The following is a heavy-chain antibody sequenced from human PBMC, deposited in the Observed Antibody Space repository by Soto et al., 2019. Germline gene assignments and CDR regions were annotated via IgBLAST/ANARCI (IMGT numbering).Heavy chain of an antibody. D-gene: IGHD3-3*01. CDR2: IIPIFGTA. CDR3: ASSVFGVVTTTQLFFDY. Sequence: SVKVSCKASGGTFSSYAISWVRQAPGQGLEWMGGIIPIFGTANYAQKFQGRVTITADKSTSTAYMELSSLRSEGTAVYYCASSVFGVVTTTQLFFDYWGQGTLVTVSS. V-gene: IGHV1-69*06. CDR1: GGTFSSYA. J-gene: IGHJ4*02.